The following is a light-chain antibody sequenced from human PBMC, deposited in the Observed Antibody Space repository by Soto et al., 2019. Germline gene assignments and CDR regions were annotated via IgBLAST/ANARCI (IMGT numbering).Light chain of an antibody. CDR2: SAS. CDR1: PGISSY. J-gene: IGKJ3*01. CDR3: QQLNSYPFT. V-gene: IGKV1-9*01. Sequence: DILLTQSPSFLSASVGDRVTITCRASPGISSYLAWSQQKPGKVPELLIFSASTLVSGVPSRFSGSGSATEFTLTISSLQPEDSAPYYCQQLNSYPFTFGPGTKV.